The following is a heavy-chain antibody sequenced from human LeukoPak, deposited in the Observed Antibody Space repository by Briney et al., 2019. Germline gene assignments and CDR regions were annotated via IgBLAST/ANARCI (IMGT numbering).Heavy chain of an antibody. V-gene: IGHV3-49*03. CDR1: GFTFGDYA. Sequence: PGGSLRLSCTASGFTFGDYAMSWFRQAPGKGLEWVGSIRSRAYGGTTEYAASVKGRFSISREDSKSTAYLQMSSLKTEDTALYYCSRESGGRLDYYDSGRYVTAFDIWGQGTMVTVSS. D-gene: IGHD3-22*01. J-gene: IGHJ3*02. CDR2: IRSRAYGGTT. CDR3: SRESGGRLDYYDSGRYVTAFDI.